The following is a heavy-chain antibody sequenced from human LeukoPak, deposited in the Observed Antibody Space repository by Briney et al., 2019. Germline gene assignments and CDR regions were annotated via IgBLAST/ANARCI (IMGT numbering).Heavy chain of an antibody. CDR2: IDARSGIT. CDR1: GFTFTIFG. V-gene: IGHV3-48*01. CDR3: ARTYDFGRGPPGDAFDN. J-gene: IGHJ3*02. D-gene: IGHD3-3*01. Sequence: GGSLRLSCAASGFTFTIFGLSWVRQAPGKGPEGVSYIDARSGITYYADSVQGRFTISRDNAKESVFLQMNSLRADDTAVYYCARTYDFGRGPPGDAFDNWGPGTLVTVSS.